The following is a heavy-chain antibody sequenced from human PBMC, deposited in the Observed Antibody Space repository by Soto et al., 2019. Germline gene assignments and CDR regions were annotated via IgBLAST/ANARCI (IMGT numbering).Heavy chain of an antibody. Sequence: GGSLRLSCAASGFTFSSYGMHWVRQAPGKGLEWVAVIWYDGSNKYYADSVKGRFTISRDNSKNTLYLQMNSLRAEDTAVYYCARVGIQLWFGETDYWGQGTLVTVSS. D-gene: IGHD5-18*01. CDR3: ARVGIQLWFGETDY. CDR2: IWYDGSNK. J-gene: IGHJ4*02. CDR1: GFTFSSYG. V-gene: IGHV3-33*01.